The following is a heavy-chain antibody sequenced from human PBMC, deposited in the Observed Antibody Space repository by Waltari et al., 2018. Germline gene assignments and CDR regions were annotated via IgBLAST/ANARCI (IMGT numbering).Heavy chain of an antibody. Sequence: EVQVVASGGDLVQPGGSLRLSCAASGFTFSRYWMIWVRQAPGKGLEWVANIKQDGREKYYVDSVKGRFTISRDNAKNSLYLQMNSLRAEDTAVYYCARDGIVGATVFDYWGQGTLVTVSS. CDR1: GFTFSRYW. CDR3: ARDGIVGATVFDY. CDR2: IKQDGREK. J-gene: IGHJ4*02. V-gene: IGHV3-7*03. D-gene: IGHD1-26*01.